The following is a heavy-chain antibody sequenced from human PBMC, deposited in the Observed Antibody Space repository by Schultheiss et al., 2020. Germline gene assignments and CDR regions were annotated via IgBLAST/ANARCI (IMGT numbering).Heavy chain of an antibody. V-gene: IGHV3-23*01. CDR2: ISGSGGST. J-gene: IGHJ4*02. CDR1: GFTFSSYG. Sequence: GGSLRLSCAASGFTFSSYGMHWVRQAPGKGLEWVSAISGSGGSTYYADSVKGRFTISRDNSKNTLYLQMNSLRAEDTAVYYCAKDYRYSSSCWFGYWGQGTLVTVSS. D-gene: IGHD6-13*01. CDR3: AKDYRYSSSCWFGY.